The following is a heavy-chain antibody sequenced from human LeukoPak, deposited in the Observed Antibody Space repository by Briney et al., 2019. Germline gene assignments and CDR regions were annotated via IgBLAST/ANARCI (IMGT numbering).Heavy chain of an antibody. Sequence: GESLKISCKGSGYSLTNYWIGWVRQMPGQGLEWMGIIFPGDSDTRYSPSFQGQVTISADKSISTAYLQWSSLKASDTAIYYCASEYCSGGNCYFDYWGQGTLVTVSS. J-gene: IGHJ4*02. D-gene: IGHD2-15*01. CDR1: GYSLTNYW. CDR2: IFPGDSDT. V-gene: IGHV5-51*01. CDR3: ASEYCSGGNCYFDY.